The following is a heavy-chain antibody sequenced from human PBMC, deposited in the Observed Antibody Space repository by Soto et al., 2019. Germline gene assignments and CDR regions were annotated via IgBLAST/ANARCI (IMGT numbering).Heavy chain of an antibody. CDR1: GGSVTCGNYY. CDR3: ARDVGRGAKAAAGTYGLDV. Sequence: SENLSLTCTFSGGSVTCGNYYLTWIRQPPGKGLEWIAYVYYSGTTNYNPSFKRRVTISLNTSENQFSLSLTSVTATDTAIYYCARDVGRGAKAAAGTYGLDVWGQGTSVTVS. V-gene: IGHV4-61*01. CDR2: VYYSGTT. J-gene: IGHJ6*02. D-gene: IGHD6-13*01.